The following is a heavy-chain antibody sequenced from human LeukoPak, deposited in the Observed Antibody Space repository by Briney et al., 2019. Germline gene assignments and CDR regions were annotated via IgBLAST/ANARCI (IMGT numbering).Heavy chain of an antibody. V-gene: IGHV3-73*01. CDR2: IRSKANSYAT. Sequence: PGGSLRLSCAASGFTFSGSAMHWVRQASGKGLEWVGRIRSKANSYATAYSASVTGRFTISRDDSNNTAYTQMNSLKPEDTAVYYCTSSNSAAWYYYHGMDVWGQGTTVTVSS. J-gene: IGHJ6*02. CDR3: TSSNSAAWYYYHGMDV. CDR1: GFTFSGSA. D-gene: IGHD2/OR15-2a*01.